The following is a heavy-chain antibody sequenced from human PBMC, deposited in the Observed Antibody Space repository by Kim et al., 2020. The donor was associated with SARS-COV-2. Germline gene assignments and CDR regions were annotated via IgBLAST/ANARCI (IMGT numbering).Heavy chain of an antibody. CDR2: IDGSDGTT. CDR3: MKGGWGWIWDH. V-gene: IGHV3-23*01. D-gene: IGHD2-2*03. Sequence: GGSLRLSCTTSGFTFTGYAMSWVRQAPGKGLEWVSSIDGSDGTTYYVDSVKGRFTISRDNSKSTLYLQMSTLRADATAVYYCMKGGWGWIWDHWGQGTLV. J-gene: IGHJ4*02. CDR1: GFTFTGYA.